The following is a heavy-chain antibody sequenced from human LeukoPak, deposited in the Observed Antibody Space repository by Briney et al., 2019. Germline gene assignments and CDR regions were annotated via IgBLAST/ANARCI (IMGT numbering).Heavy chain of an antibody. Sequence: SVKVSCKASGGTFSSYTISWVRQTPGQGLEWMGRIIPILGIANYAQKFQGRVTITADKSTSTAYMELSSLRSEDTAVYYCARDKGLAPHHDAFDIWGQGTMVTVSS. V-gene: IGHV1-69*04. CDR1: GGTFSSYT. CDR3: ARDKGLAPHHDAFDI. D-gene: IGHD6-6*01. CDR2: IIPILGIA. J-gene: IGHJ3*02.